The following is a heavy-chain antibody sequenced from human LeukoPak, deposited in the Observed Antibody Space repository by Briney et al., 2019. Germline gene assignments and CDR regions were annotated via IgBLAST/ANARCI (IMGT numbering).Heavy chain of an antibody. J-gene: IGHJ4*02. CDR3: ASRLYDFWSGYYTGIDY. V-gene: IGHV4-34*01. D-gene: IGHD3-3*01. CDR1: GGSFSGYY. Sequence: ASETLSLTCAVYGGSFSGYYWSWIRQPPGKGLEWIGEINHSGSTNYNPSLKSRVTISVDTSKNQFSLKLSSVTAADTAVYYCASRLYDFWSGYYTGIDYWGQGTLVTVSS. CDR2: INHSGST.